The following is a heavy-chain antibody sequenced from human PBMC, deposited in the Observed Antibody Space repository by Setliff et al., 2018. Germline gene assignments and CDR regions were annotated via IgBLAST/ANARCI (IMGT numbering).Heavy chain of an antibody. Sequence: ASVKVSCKASGGTFKNYAISWVRQAPGQGLEWMGGIIPMFRSGNNAQRFQGRVTITADESTSTVYMELTSLRPEDTAVYYCARGKLDVVAAGGKYCAMDVWGQGT. V-gene: IGHV1-69*13. J-gene: IGHJ6*02. CDR3: ARGKLDVVAAGGKYCAMDV. D-gene: IGHD6-13*01. CDR2: IIPMFRSG. CDR1: GGTFKNYA.